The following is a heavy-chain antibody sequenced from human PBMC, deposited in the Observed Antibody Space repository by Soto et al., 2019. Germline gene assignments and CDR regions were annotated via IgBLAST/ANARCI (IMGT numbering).Heavy chain of an antibody. CDR1: GFTFSSYS. CDR2: ISSSSSYI. V-gene: IGHV3-21*01. D-gene: IGHD6-19*01. CDR3: ARDLSSGWHHPIYYFDY. Sequence: GGSLRLSCAASGFTFSSYSMNWVRQAPGKGLEWVSSISSSSSYIYYADSVKGRFTISRDNAKNSLYLQMNSLRAEDTAVYYCARDLSSGWHHPIYYFDYWGQGTLVTVSS. J-gene: IGHJ4*02.